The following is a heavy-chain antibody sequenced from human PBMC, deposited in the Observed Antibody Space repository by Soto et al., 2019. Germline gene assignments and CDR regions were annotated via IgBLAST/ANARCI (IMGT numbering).Heavy chain of an antibody. CDR3: AKGYCSGGSCYGFDY. CDR1: GGSVSSGSYY. D-gene: IGHD2-15*01. Sequence: LSLTCTVSGGSVSSGSYYWSWIRQPPGKGLEWIGYIYYSGSTNYNPSLKTRLTISLDTSKNQFSLKLSSVTAADTAVYYCAKGYCSGGSCYGFDYWGQGTLVTVSS. CDR2: IYYSGST. V-gene: IGHV4-61*01. J-gene: IGHJ4*02.